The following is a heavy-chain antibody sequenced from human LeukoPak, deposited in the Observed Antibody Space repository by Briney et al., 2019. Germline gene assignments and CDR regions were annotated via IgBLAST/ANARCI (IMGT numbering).Heavy chain of an antibody. CDR3: ARDRGPRTGFMVREAYDY. V-gene: IGHV3-33*01. D-gene: IGHD3-10*01. J-gene: IGHJ4*02. CDR1: GFTFSNYG. Sequence: GGSLRLSCAASGFTFSNYGMHWVRQAPGKGLEWVALIWYDGSNKYYTDSVKGRLTISRDNAKNTLYLQMSSLRAEDTAVYYCARDRGPRTGFMVREAYDYWGQGTLVTVSS. CDR2: IWYDGSNK.